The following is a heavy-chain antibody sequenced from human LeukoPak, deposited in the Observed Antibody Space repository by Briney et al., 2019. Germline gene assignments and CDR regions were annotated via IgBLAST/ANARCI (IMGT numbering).Heavy chain of an antibody. V-gene: IGHV1-2*02. CDR1: GYTFTAYY. J-gene: IGHJ6*03. Sequence: ASVKVSCKASGYTFTAYYMHWVRQAPGQGLEWMGWINPNNGGTSYAQRFQGRVTVTRDTSISTAYMEVTRLGSDDTAVYYCARSRSPYSGTFEAHYYLDVWGKGTTVIVS. D-gene: IGHD1-26*01. CDR3: ARSRSPYSGTFEAHYYLDV. CDR2: INPNNGGT.